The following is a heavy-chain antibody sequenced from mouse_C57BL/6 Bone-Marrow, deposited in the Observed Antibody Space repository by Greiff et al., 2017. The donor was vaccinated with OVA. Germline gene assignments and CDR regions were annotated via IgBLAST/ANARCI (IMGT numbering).Heavy chain of an antibody. J-gene: IGHJ3*01. CDR3: ARHRYYAWFAY. CDR2: ISNGGGST. V-gene: IGHV5-12*01. Sequence: VKLVESGGGLVQPGGSLKLSCAASGFTFSDYYMYWVRQTPEKRLEWVAYISNGGGSTYYPDTVKGRFTISRDNAKNTLYLQMSRLKSEDTAMYYCARHRYYAWFAYWGQGTLVTVSA. D-gene: IGHD2-1*01. CDR1: GFTFSDYY.